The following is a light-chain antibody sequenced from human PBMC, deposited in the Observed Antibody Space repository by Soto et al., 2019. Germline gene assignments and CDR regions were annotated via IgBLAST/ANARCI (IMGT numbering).Light chain of an antibody. J-gene: IGKJ4*01. Sequence: IRMTQSPATLSSSVGDRVTITCRASQSISSWLAWYQQKPGKAPKLLIYKASSLESGVPSRFSGSGSGTEFTLTISSQQDDDFATYYCQQYNSSPTFGEGTKVDIK. V-gene: IGKV1-5*03. CDR1: QSISSW. CDR2: KAS. CDR3: QQYNSSPT.